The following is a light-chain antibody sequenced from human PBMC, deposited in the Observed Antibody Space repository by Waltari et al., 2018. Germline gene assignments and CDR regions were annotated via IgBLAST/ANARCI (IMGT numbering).Light chain of an antibody. CDR2: RSS. CDR3: ATWDDTLDIYV. V-gene: IGLV1-44*01. J-gene: IGLJ1*01. CDR1: SSNIGPNR. Sequence: QSVLTQPHSASGTPGQTVTISCSGRSSNIGPNRVHWYQQFPGQAPKLLIDRSSDRPSGVPERFSGSSSGPSASLAISGLQSEDEAEYYCATWDDTLDIYVFGAGTRLTVL.